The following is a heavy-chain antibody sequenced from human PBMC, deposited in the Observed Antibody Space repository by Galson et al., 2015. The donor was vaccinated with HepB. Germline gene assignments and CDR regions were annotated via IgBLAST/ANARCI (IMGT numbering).Heavy chain of an antibody. J-gene: IGHJ4*02. V-gene: IGHV3-49*04. CDR1: GFTFGDYA. Sequence: SLRLSCAASGFTFGDYAMSWVRQAPGKGLEWVGFIRSKAYGGTTEYAASVKGRFTISRDDSKSIAYLQMNSLKTEDTAVYYCTRDPYGGVRFDYWGQGTLVTVSS. D-gene: IGHD3-16*01. CDR3: TRDPYGGVRFDY. CDR2: IRSKAYGGTT.